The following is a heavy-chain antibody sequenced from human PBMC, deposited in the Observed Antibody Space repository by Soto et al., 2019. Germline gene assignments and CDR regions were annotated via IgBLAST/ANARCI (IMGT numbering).Heavy chain of an antibody. CDR3: ARDPLRRFDF. CDR1: GFTFSHYW. V-gene: IGHV3-7*03. Sequence: PGGSLRLSCVASGFTFSHYWMTWVRQAPGKGLEWVANIKEDGSDKHYVDSVEGRFTISRDNAKNSLYLQMNSLRAEDTAVYYCARDPLRRFDFWGLGTLVTVSS. CDR2: IKEDGSDK. J-gene: IGHJ4*02.